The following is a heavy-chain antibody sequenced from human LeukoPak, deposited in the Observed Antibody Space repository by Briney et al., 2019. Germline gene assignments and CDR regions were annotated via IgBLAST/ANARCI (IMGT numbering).Heavy chain of an antibody. D-gene: IGHD5-12*01. Sequence: PGGSLRLSCAASGFIFSNYGMHWVRQAPGQGLEWVGWINPNSGATNYAQKFQGRVTMTRDTSINTADMELSRLTSDDTAVYYCARAPTPYSGYELGFGYWGQGTLVTVSS. CDR2: INPNSGAT. CDR3: ARAPTPYSGYELGFGY. J-gene: IGHJ4*02. CDR1: GFIFSNYG. V-gene: IGHV1-2*02.